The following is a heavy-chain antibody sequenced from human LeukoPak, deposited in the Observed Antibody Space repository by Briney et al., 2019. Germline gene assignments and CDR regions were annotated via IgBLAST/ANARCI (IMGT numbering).Heavy chain of an antibody. J-gene: IGHJ4*02. Sequence: SETLSLTCTVSGCSISNYHWSWIRQPAGQGLEWIGQIHTSGSTNYNPPLKSRVTMSIDTPENQLSLTIRSVTAADTAVYYCARRDISSGWSFDYWGEGTLVTVSS. D-gene: IGHD6-19*01. CDR3: ARRDISSGWSFDY. V-gene: IGHV4-4*07. CDR2: IHTSGST. CDR1: GCSISNYH.